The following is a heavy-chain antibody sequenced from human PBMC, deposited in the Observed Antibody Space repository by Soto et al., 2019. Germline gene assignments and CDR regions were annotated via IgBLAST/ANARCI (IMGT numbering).Heavy chain of an antibody. D-gene: IGHD2-15*01. J-gene: IGHJ4*02. CDR3: ASEDCRNNCLKGFGY. CDR1: SCS. V-gene: IGHV1-3*01. CDR2: INAGNGNT. Sequence: SCSRWLVHQDNIQRPEWMGWINAGNGNTKYSQNFQGRITITRDTSASSAYMEMYNLTSDDTAVYFCASEDCRNNCLKGFGYWGQGTLVTLSS.